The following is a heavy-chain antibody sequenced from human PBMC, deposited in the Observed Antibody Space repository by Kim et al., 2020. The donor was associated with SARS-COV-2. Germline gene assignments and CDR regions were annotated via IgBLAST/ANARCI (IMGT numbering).Heavy chain of an antibody. CDR1: GYTFTSYA. V-gene: IGHV1-3*01. Sequence: ASVKVSCKASGYTFTSYAMHWVRQAPGQRLEWMGWINAGNGNTKYSQKFQGRVTITRDTSASTAYMELSSLRSEDTAVYYCARVRGDYYGSGSYPSFDYWGQGTLVTVSS. CDR2: INAGNGNT. CDR3: ARVRGDYYGSGSYPSFDY. J-gene: IGHJ4*02. D-gene: IGHD3-10*01.